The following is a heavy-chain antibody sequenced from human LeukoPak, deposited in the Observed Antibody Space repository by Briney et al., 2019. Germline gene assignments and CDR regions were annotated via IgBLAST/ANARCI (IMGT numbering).Heavy chain of an antibody. CDR3: ARGYWGLVF. J-gene: IGHJ4*02. V-gene: IGHV3-48*01. Sequence: GGSLRLSCAASGFTLSSYSMSWVRQAPGKGLEWVSYISSSSSTIYYADSVKGRFTISRDNAKNSLYLQMNSLRAEDTAVYYCARGYWGLVFWGQGALVTVSS. CDR2: ISSSSSTI. CDR1: GFTLSSYS. D-gene: IGHD7-27*01.